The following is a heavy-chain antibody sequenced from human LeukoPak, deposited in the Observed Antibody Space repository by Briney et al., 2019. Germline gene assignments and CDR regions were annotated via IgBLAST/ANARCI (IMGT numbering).Heavy chain of an antibody. CDR1: GGSISSRNYY. J-gene: IGHJ6*02. D-gene: IGHD3-22*01. CDR3: ATRSYYDTSGVYGMDV. V-gene: IGHV4-39*01. CDR2: IYYSGGT. Sequence: SETLSLTCSVSGGSISSRNYYWGSIRQPPGKKLGWIGSIYYSGGTYYNPSLKSRVTISVDTSKNQFSLKLNSVTAADTAVYYCATRSYYDTSGVYGMDVWGQGTTVTVSS.